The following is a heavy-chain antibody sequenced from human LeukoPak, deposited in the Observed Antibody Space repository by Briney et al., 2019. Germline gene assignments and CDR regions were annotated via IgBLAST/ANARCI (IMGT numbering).Heavy chain of an antibody. J-gene: IGHJ3*02. V-gene: IGHV4-61*02. CDR3: ARDRDWNYGAGAFDI. CDR1: GGSISSGSYY. CDR2: IYTSGST. Sequence: PSQTLSLTCTVSGGSISSGSYYWSWIRQPAGKGLEWIGRIYTSGSTNYNPSLKSRVTISVDTSKNQFSLKLSSVTAADTAVYYCARDRDWNYGAGAFDIWGQGTMVTDSS. D-gene: IGHD1-7*01.